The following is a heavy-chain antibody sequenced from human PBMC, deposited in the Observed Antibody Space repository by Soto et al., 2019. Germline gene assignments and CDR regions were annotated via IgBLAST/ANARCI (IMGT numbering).Heavy chain of an antibody. D-gene: IGHD2-21*02. CDR3: VQSRCGGDCLQSYSSHSYYGLDV. V-gene: IGHV2-5*02. CDR2: IYWDDDK. J-gene: IGHJ6*02. CDR1: GLSLSTTGVG. Sequence: SGPTLVNPTQTLTLTCTFSGLSLSTTGVGVGWIRQPPGKALEWLAPIYWDDDKRYSPSLKSRLTITKDTSKNQVVLTMTNMDPVDTATYYCVQSRCGGDCLQSYSSHSYYGLDVWGQGTTVTVSS.